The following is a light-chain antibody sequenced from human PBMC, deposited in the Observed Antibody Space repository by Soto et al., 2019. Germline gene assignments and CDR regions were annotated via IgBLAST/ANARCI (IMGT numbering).Light chain of an antibody. CDR2: AAS. Sequence: DIQMTQSPSSLSASLGERVTIACRASQSISRYLNWYQHKPGKAPNLLIYAASSLKPGVPSRFIGSGSGTDFNLTISSLQPEDFATYYCQQTYSIPLTFGGGNKVEI. CDR1: QSISRY. CDR3: QQTYSIPLT. J-gene: IGKJ4*01. V-gene: IGKV1-39*01.